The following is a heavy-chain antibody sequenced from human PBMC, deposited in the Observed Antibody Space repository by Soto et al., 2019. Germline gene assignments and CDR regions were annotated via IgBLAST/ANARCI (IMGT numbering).Heavy chain of an antibody. D-gene: IGHD3-22*01. CDR1: GFTFSSYA. CDR3: ARTYSDSSGYYLRNDY. Sequence: QVQLVESGGGVVQPGRSLRLSCAASGFTFSSYAMHWVRQAPGKGLEWVAVISYDGSIKSYADSVKGRFTISRDTSKNTLYLQMNSLRAEDTAVYYCARTYSDSSGYYLRNDYWSQGTLVTVSS. J-gene: IGHJ4*02. CDR2: ISYDGSIK. V-gene: IGHV3-30-3*01.